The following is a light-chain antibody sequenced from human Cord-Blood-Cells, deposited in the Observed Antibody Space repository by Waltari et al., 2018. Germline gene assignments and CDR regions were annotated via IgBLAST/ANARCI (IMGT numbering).Light chain of an antibody. Sequence: DIQMTQSPSTLSASVGDRVTITCRASQSISSWLAWYQQKPGEAPKRLIYDASSLESGVPTRFSGSGSGTEFTLTISSLQPDDFATYYCQQYNSYSPTFGQGTKVETK. J-gene: IGKJ1*01. CDR3: QQYNSYSPT. CDR1: QSISSW. CDR2: DAS. V-gene: IGKV1-5*01.